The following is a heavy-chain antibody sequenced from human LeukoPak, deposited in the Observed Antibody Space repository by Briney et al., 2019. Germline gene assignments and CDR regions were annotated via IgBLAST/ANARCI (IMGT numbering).Heavy chain of an antibody. D-gene: IGHD1-26*01. CDR2: TRSKAYGGTT. CDR1: GFTVSSNY. J-gene: IGHJ4*02. Sequence: GGSLRLSCAASGFTVSSNYMSWVRQAPGKGLEWVGFTRSKAYGGTTEYAASVKGRFTISRDDSKSIAYLQMNSLKTEDTAVYYCTREWENWGQGTLVTVSS. V-gene: IGHV3-49*04. CDR3: TREWEN.